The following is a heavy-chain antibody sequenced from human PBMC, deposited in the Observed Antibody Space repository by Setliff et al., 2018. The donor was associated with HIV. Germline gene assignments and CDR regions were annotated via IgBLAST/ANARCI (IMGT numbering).Heavy chain of an antibody. CDR3: AREYFGSGSYVRSFDI. D-gene: IGHD3-10*01. V-gene: IGHV1-18*01. Sequence: ASVKVSCKASGYTFSSYSISWVRQAPGQGLEWMGWISGYNGHTNYAQKFQGRVIMTTDTSTSTAYMELRSPRSDDTAVYYCAREYFGSGSYVRSFDIWGQGTLVTVSS. CDR2: ISGYNGHT. J-gene: IGHJ3*02. CDR1: GYTFSSYS.